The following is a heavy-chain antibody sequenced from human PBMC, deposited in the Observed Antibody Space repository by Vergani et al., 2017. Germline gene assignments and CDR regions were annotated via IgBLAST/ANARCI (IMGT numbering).Heavy chain of an antibody. V-gene: IGHV3-48*01. D-gene: IGHD4-23*01. CDR3: ARDRGGHSKDFQH. CDR2: IISSSSTI. CDR1: GFVFSESP. J-gene: IGHJ1*01. Sequence: EVQLMESGGGWAQPGGSLRLSCAASGFVFSESPIHWVRQVPGKGLEWVSYIISSSSTIYYVDSVKGRFTISRDNAKNSLFLQMNSLRAEDTAVYYCARDRGGHSKDFQHWGQGTLVTVSS.